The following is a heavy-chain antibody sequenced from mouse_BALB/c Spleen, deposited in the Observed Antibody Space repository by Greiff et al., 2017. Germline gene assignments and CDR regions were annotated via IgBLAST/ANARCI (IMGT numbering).Heavy chain of an antibody. D-gene: IGHD3-1*01. CDR1: GFTFSSFG. CDR2: ISSGSSTI. Sequence: EVQVVESGGGLVQPGGSRKLSCAASGFTFSSFGMHWVRQAPEKGLEWVAYISSGSSTIYYADTVTGRFTISKDNPKNTLFLHRTSLRSEDTAMYYCTRSPRSILAMDYWGQGTSVTVSS. J-gene: IGHJ4*01. CDR3: TRSPRSILAMDY. V-gene: IGHV5-17*02.